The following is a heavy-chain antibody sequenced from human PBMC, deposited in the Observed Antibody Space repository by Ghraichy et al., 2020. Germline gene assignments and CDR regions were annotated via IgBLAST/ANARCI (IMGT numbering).Heavy chain of an antibody. D-gene: IGHD6-6*01. V-gene: IGHV3-23*01. CDR3: AKDLTFGSSSTGTNFDY. CDR2: TTGSGSPT. Sequence: GGSLRLTCAVSGFSFSSYAMSWVRQAPGKGLEWVSGTTGSGSPTFYSDSVKGRFSISKDNSKDTLYLQMNSLRADDTAIYYCAKDLTFGSSSTGTNFDYWGQGTLVTVSS. J-gene: IGHJ4*02. CDR1: GFSFSSYA.